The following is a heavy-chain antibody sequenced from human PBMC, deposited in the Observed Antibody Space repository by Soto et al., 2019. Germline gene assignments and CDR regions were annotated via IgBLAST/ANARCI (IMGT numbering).Heavy chain of an antibody. J-gene: IGHJ6*02. CDR2: INPSGGST. Sequence: ASVKVSCKASGYTFTSYYMHWVRQAPGRGLEWMGIINPSGGSTSYAQKFQGRVTMTRDTSTSTVYMELSSLRSEDTAVYYCARVGGSFNYYYYYGMDVWGQGTTVTVSS. CDR1: GYTFTSYY. D-gene: IGHD1-26*01. V-gene: IGHV1-46*01. CDR3: ARVGGSFNYYYYYGMDV.